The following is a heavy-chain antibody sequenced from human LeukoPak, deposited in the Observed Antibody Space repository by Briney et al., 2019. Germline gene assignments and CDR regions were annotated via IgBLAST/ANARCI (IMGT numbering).Heavy chain of an antibody. Sequence: SVKVSCKASGYTFTGYYMHWVRQAPGQGLEWMGRIIPILGIANYAQKFQGRVTITADKSTSTAYMELSSLRSEDTAVYYCAREGDSSGYYLEYFQHWGQGTLVTVSS. CDR3: AREGDSSGYYLEYFQH. J-gene: IGHJ1*01. D-gene: IGHD3-22*01. CDR1: GYTFTGYY. V-gene: IGHV1-69*04. CDR2: IIPILGIA.